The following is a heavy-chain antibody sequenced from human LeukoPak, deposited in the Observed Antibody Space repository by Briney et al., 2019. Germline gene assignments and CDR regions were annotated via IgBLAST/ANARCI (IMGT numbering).Heavy chain of an antibody. V-gene: IGHV1-18*01. Sequence: GASVKVSCKTSGYTFTSYGISWVRQAPGQGLEWMGWISAYIGNTNYAQKFQGRVTINTDTSTSTAYMELRSLRSDDTAVYYCARYPLSYSNNWHNYFEYWGQGTLVTVSS. J-gene: IGHJ4*02. CDR3: ARYPLSYSNNWHNYFEY. D-gene: IGHD6-13*01. CDR1: GYTFTSYG. CDR2: ISAYIGNT.